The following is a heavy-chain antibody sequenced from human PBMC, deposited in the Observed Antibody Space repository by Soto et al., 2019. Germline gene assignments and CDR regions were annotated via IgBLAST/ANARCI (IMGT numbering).Heavy chain of an antibody. CDR2: ISYSGRT. CDR1: GASIITDNYF. V-gene: IGHV4-39*01. CDR3: ARRRASDYGGNHHPYYFDR. J-gene: IGHJ4*02. D-gene: IGHD4-17*01. Sequence: TLSLTCTVSGASIITDNYFWVWIRQSPRRGLELIGSISYSGRTYDNPSLQSRVTISIDASKNQFSLKLTSVTTADTAVYYCARRRASDYGGNHHPYYFDRWGQGALVTVSS.